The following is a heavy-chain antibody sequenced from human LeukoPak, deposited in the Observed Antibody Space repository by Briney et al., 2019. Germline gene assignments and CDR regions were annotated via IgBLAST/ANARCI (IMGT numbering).Heavy chain of an antibody. J-gene: IGHJ6*03. CDR2: IIPIFGTA. V-gene: IGHV1-69*05. D-gene: IGHD3-16*02. CDR3: AREKSGLRLGELSPYYYYYMDV. Sequence: SVKVSCKASGGTFSSYAISWVRQAPGQGLEWMGGIIPIFGTANYTQKFQGRVTITTDESTSTAYMELSSLRSEDTAVYYCAREKSGLRLGELSPYYYYYMDVWGKGTTVTVSS. CDR1: GGTFSSYA.